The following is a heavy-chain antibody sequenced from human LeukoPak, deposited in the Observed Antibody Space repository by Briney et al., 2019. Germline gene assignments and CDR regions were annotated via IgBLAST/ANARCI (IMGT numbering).Heavy chain of an antibody. V-gene: IGHV4-4*02. CDR3: ARELRLRWYFDY. Sequence: SETLSLTCAVSGGPISSSNWWSWVRQPPGKGLEWIGEIYHGGSTNYNPSLKSRVTISVDKSKNQFSLRLSSVTAADTAVYYCARELRLRWYFDYWGQGTLVTVSS. CDR1: GGPISSSNW. J-gene: IGHJ4*02. CDR2: IYHGGST. D-gene: IGHD4-23*01.